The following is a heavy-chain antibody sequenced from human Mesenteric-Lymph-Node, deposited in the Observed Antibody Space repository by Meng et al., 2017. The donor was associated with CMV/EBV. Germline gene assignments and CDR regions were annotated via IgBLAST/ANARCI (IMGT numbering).Heavy chain of an antibody. Sequence: ASGFTFSNSFINWVRQAPGKGLEWVSNISPSGDDAYYADSVKGRFTISRDNSKNTLYLQMNSLGAEDTATYYCARRMTAPGPNFDYWGHGTLVTVSS. CDR1: GFTFSNSF. D-gene: IGHD6-13*01. CDR3: ARRMTAPGPNFDY. J-gene: IGHJ4*01. V-gene: IGHV3-23*01. CDR2: ISPSGDDA.